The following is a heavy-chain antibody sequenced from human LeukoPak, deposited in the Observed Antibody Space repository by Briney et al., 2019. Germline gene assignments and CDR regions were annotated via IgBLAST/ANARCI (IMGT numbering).Heavy chain of an antibody. D-gene: IGHD3-22*01. J-gene: IGHJ6*03. CDR1: GFTFSSYG. V-gene: IGHV3-30*03. Sequence: GRSLRLSCAASGFTFSSYGMHWVRQAPGKGLEWVAVISYDGSNKYYADSVKGRFTISRDNAKNSLYLQMDSLRADDTAVYYCARASDYYDSSGTNYYYYYMDVWGNGTTVTVSS. CDR3: ARASDYYDSSGTNYYYYYMDV. CDR2: ISYDGSNK.